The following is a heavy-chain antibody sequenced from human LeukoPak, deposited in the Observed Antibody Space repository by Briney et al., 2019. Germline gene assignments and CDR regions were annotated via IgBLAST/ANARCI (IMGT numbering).Heavy chain of an antibody. V-gene: IGHV7-4-1*02. J-gene: IGHJ4*02. CDR1: GYTFTSYY. CDR3: VRTQYGDCDY. Sequence: ASVKVSCKASGYTFTSYYMHWVRQAPGQGLEWMGWINTNTGNPTYAQGFTGRFVFSWDTSVSTAYLQISSLKAEDTAVYYCVRTQYGDCDYWGQGTLVTVSS. D-gene: IGHD4-17*01. CDR2: INTNTGNP.